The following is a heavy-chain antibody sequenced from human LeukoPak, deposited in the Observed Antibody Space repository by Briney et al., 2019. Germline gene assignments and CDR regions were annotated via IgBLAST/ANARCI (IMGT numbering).Heavy chain of an antibody. D-gene: IGHD5-18*01. Sequence: ASVKVSCKASGYRFTSYDLNWVRQAPGQGLEWMGWINPKSGDTNYAQKFQGRVTMTTDTSTSTAYMELRSLRSDDTAVYYCAKGAGIQLWSWGQGTLVTVSS. CDR3: AKGAGIQLWS. CDR1: GYRFTSYD. V-gene: IGHV1-18*01. J-gene: IGHJ4*02. CDR2: INPKSGDT.